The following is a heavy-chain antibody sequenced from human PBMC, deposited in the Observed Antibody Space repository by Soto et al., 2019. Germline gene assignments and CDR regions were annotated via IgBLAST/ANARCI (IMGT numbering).Heavy chain of an antibody. Sequence: SETLSLTCTVSGGSISSYYWSWIRQPPGKGLEWIGYIYYSGSTNYNPSLKSRVTISVDTSKDQFSLKLSSVTAADTAVYYCAREMVRDRYYYGMDVWGQGTTVTVSS. J-gene: IGHJ6*02. CDR3: AREMVRDRYYYGMDV. D-gene: IGHD3-10*01. CDR2: IYYSGST. V-gene: IGHV4-59*01. CDR1: GGSISSYY.